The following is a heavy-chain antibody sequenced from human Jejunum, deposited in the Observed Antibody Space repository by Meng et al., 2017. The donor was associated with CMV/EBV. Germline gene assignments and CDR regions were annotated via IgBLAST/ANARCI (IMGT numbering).Heavy chain of an antibody. CDR2: ISTYTGDT. V-gene: IGHV1-18*01. CDR3: ARGLIAALFDY. Sequence: KASGYTFTSYDISWVRQAPGQGLEWMGWISTYTGDTNYAPNLQGRVTMTTDTSTSTAYMELRGLRSDDTAVYFCARGLIAALFDYWGQGTLVTVSS. J-gene: IGHJ4*02. CDR1: GYTFTSYD. D-gene: IGHD6-25*01.